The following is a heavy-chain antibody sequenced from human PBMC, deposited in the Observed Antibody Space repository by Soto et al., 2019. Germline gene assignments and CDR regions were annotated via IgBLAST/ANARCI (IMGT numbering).Heavy chain of an antibody. D-gene: IGHD3-3*01. V-gene: IGHV4-59*01. CDR3: EGGFGVGPPYYSYFDF. CDR1: SGSISSYY. J-gene: IGHJ6*03. CDR2: IYYTGST. Sequence: SETLSLTCTVSSGSISSYYWSWIRQPPGKGLELIGYIYYTGSTNYNPSLKSRVTISVDTSKNQFSLNLSSVTAADTAVSLREGGFGVGPPYYSYFDFWGNGTTVTVSS.